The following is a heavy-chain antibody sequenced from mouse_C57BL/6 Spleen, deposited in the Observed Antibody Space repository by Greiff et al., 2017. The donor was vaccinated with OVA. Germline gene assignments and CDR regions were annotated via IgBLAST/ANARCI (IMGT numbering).Heavy chain of an antibody. CDR1: GFTFSSYT. D-gene: IGHD2-1*01. J-gene: IGHJ2*01. CDR3: ARLYYGNSYFDY. CDR2: ISGGGGNT. Sequence: EVKVVESGGGLVKPGGSLKLSCAASGFTFSSYTMSWVRQTPEKRLEWVATISGGGGNTYYPESVKGRFTISRDNAKNTLYLQMSSLRSEDTALYYCARLYYGNSYFDYWGQGTTLTVSS. V-gene: IGHV5-9*01.